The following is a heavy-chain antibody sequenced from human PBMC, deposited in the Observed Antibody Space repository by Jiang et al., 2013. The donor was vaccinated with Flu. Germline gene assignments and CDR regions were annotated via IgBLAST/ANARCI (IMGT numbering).Heavy chain of an antibody. D-gene: IGHD5-12*01. CDR1: GASISSGGYY. CDR3: ARAQKXSGFELPYFDY. J-gene: IGHJ4*02. CDR2: IHDSGST. V-gene: IGHV4-31*03. Sequence: GSGLVKPSQTLSLTCTVSGASISSGGYYWSWIRQHPGKGLEWIGYIHDSGSTYYNPSLKSRITISRDTSKRQFSLKVTSVTAADTAVYYCARAQKXSGFELPYFDYWGQGAGHRLL.